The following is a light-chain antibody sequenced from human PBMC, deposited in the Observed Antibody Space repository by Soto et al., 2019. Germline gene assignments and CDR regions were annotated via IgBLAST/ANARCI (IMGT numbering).Light chain of an antibody. V-gene: IGKV1-39*01. Sequence: DIQMTQSPSSLSASVGDRVTITCRASQSISSYLNWYQQKPGKAPKLLIYAASSLQSGVPSRLSGSGSWTDFTLTISSLQPEDFATYYCQQSYSTPLTVGGGTKVDIK. CDR3: QQSYSTPLT. CDR2: AAS. J-gene: IGKJ4*01. CDR1: QSISSY.